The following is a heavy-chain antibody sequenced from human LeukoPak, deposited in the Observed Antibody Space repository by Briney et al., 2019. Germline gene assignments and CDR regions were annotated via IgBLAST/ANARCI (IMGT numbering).Heavy chain of an antibody. V-gene: IGHV4-4*02. CDR2: IYHSGST. CDR3: ARTLQVAGYYYYYYMDV. D-gene: IGHD1-1*01. J-gene: IGHJ6*03. Sequence: SETLSLTCTVSGGSISSSNWWSWVRQPPGKGLEWIGEIYHSGSTNYNPSLKSRVTISVDTSKNQFSLKLSSVTAADTAVYYCARTLQVAGYYYYYYMDVWGKGTTVTVSS. CDR1: GGSISSSNW.